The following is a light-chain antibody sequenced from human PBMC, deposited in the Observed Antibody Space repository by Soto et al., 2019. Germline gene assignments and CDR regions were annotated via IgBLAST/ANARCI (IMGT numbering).Light chain of an antibody. V-gene: IGKV3-15*01. J-gene: IGKJ1*01. CDR2: GAS. CDR3: QQYNYCPGWT. CDR1: QSVSSN. Sequence: EIVMTQSPATLSVSPGERATLSCRASQSVSSNLAWYQQKPGQAPRLLIYGASTRATGIPARFSGSGSGTDFTLTICTLQSEDFAVYYCQQYNYCPGWTFGQGTKVEIK.